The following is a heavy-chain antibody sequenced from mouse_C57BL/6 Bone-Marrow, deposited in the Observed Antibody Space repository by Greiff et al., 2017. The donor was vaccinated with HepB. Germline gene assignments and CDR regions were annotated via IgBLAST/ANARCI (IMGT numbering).Heavy chain of an antibody. CDR3: ARNWEEVYFDY. V-gene: IGHV1-64*01. J-gene: IGHJ2*01. D-gene: IGHD4-1*01. CDR2: IHPNSGST. Sequence: VQLQQPGAELVKPGASVKLSCKASGYTFTSYWMHWVKQRPGQGLEWIGMIHPNSGSTNYNEKFKSKATLTVDKSSSTAYMQLSSLTSEDSAVYYCARNWEEVYFDYWGQGTTLTVSS. CDR1: GYTFTSYW.